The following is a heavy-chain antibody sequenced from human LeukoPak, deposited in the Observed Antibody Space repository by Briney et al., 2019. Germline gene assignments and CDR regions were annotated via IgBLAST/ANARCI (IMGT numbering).Heavy chain of an antibody. Sequence: SETLSLTCTVSGGSISSSSYYWGWIRQPPGKGLEWIGSIYYSGSTYYNPSLKSRVTISVDTSKNQFSLKLSSVTAADTAVYYCARAKVMDGYTIAPYYFDYWGQGTLVTVSS. CDR2: IYYSGST. CDR3: ARAKVMDGYTIAPYYFDY. D-gene: IGHD5-24*01. J-gene: IGHJ4*02. CDR1: GGSISSSSYY. V-gene: IGHV4-39*07.